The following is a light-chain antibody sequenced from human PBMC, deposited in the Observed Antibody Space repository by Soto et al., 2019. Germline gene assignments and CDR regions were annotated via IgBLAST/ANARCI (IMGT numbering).Light chain of an antibody. CDR1: QSLSNY. J-gene: IGKJ1*01. V-gene: IGKV1-39*01. Sequence: DIQMTKSPSSLSASVGDRVTITCRASQSLSNYLNWYQQKPGKAPKLLMFAASSLHSGVPSRFSGGGSGTDFTLTISRLQPEDFATYYCQQSYSTPRTFGQGTKVEIK. CDR3: QQSYSTPRT. CDR2: AAS.